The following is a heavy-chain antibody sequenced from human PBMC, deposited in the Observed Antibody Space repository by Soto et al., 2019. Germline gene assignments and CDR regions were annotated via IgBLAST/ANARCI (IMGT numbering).Heavy chain of an antibody. J-gene: IGHJ6*02. D-gene: IGHD5-12*01. Sequence: EVQLVESGGGLVQPGGSLRLSCAASGFTFSSYSMNWVRQAPGKGLEWVSYISSSSSTMYYADSVRGRFTISRDNAKNSLYLQMNSLRAEDTAVYYCARADSGYAHVYYYFGMDVWGHGTTVTVSS. V-gene: IGHV3-48*01. CDR2: ISSSSSTM. CDR3: ARADSGYAHVYYYFGMDV. CDR1: GFTFSSYS.